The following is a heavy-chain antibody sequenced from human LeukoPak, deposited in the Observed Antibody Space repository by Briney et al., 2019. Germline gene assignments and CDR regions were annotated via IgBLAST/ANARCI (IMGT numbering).Heavy chain of an antibody. CDR1: GFTFSSYW. CDR3: ARDLYCSSTSCSTWWFDP. D-gene: IGHD2-2*01. Sequence: GGSLRLSCAASGFTFSSYWMHWVRQAPGKGLEWVANIKQDGSEKYYVDSVKGRFTTSRDNAKNSLYLQMNSLRAEDTAVYYCARDLYCSSTSCSTWWFDPWGQGTLVTVSS. CDR2: IKQDGSEK. V-gene: IGHV3-7*01. J-gene: IGHJ5*02.